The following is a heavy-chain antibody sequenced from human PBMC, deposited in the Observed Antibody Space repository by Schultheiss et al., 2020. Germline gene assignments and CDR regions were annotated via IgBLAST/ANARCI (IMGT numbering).Heavy chain of an antibody. V-gene: IGHV3-53*01. CDR3: AREGDFWSGYDY. CDR1: GFTFSSYG. D-gene: IGHD3-3*01. J-gene: IGHJ4*02. CDR2: IYSGGST. Sequence: GGSLRLSCAASGFTFSSYGMHWVRQAPGKGLEWVSVIYSGGSTYYADSVKGRFTISRDNSKNTLYLQMNSLRAEDTAVYYCAREGDFWSGYDYWGQGTLVTVSS.